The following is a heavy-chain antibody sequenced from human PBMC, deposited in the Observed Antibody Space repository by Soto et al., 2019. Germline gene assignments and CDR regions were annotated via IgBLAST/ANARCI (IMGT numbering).Heavy chain of an antibody. V-gene: IGHV3-23*01. D-gene: IGHD3-10*01. CDR1: GFPFSSYA. Sequence: GGSLRLSCAASGFPFSSYAMSWVRQAPGKGLEWVSAISGSGGSTYYADSVKGRFTISRDNSKNTLYLQMNSLRAEDTAVYYCAKSRYGSGSYYETDYFDYWGQGTLVTVSS. CDR3: AKSRYGSGSYYETDYFDY. J-gene: IGHJ4*02. CDR2: ISGSGGST.